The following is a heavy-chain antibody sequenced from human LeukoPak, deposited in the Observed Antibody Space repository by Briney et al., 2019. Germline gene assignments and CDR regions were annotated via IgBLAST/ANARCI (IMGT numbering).Heavy chain of an antibody. CDR3: ARHFQYYDILTGYYI. CDR2: IYYSGST. Sequence: SETLSLTCTVSSGSISSSSYYWGWIRQPPGKGLEWIGSIYYSGSTYYNPSLKSRVTISVDTSKNQFSLKLSSVTAADTAVYYCARHFQYYDILTGYYIWGQGTLVTVSS. J-gene: IGHJ4*02. D-gene: IGHD3-9*01. CDR1: SGSISSSSYY. V-gene: IGHV4-39*01.